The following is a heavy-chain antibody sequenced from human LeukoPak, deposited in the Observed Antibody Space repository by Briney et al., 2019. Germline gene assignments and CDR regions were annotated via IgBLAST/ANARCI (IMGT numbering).Heavy chain of an antibody. CDR2: VYYSGST. CDR1: GGSISTDF. CDR3: ARAAMESLFDS. V-gene: IGHV4-59*01. Sequence: SETLSLTCTVSGGSISTDFWNWIRQPPGKGLEWIGYVYYSGSTKYNPSLNSRLTMSVDTSKNQFSLKLSSVTAADTAVYSCARAAMESLFDSWGQGTLVTVSS. D-gene: IGHD5-18*01. J-gene: IGHJ4*02.